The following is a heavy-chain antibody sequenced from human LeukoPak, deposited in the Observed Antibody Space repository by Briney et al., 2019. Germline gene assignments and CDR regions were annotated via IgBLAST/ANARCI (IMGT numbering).Heavy chain of an antibody. CDR3: ARLSSGWYAY. J-gene: IGHJ4*02. CDR1: GFTFSSYA. V-gene: IGHV3-64*01. D-gene: IGHD6-19*01. Sequence: PGGSLRLSCAASGFTFSSYAMPWVRQAPGKGLEYVSAISSNGGSTYYANSVKGRFTISRDNSKNTLYLQMGSLRAEDMAVYYCARLSSGWYAYWGQGTLVTVSS. CDR2: ISSNGGST.